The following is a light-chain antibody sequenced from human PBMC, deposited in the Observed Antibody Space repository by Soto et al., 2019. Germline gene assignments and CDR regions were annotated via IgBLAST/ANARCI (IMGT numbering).Light chain of an antibody. CDR2: EDD. CDR1: GGSIATNY. CDR3: QSHDSTNVV. V-gene: IGLV6-57*02. Sequence: NFMLTQPHSVSESPGKTVTISCTGSGGSIATNYVQWHQQRPGSAPTTVIYEDDKRPSGVPDRFSGSIDRSSNSASLIISGQKTEDEADYYCQSHDSTNVVFGRGTKLTVL. J-gene: IGLJ2*01.